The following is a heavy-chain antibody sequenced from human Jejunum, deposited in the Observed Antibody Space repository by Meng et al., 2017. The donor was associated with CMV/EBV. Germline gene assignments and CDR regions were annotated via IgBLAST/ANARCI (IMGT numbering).Heavy chain of an antibody. Sequence: FSLTRSGVGVGWLRQPPGKALEWLALIYGDDDKRYSPSLNTRLTITKDTFKHQVVLRMTNMDPVDTATYYCAYSYCSTGTCYSFYYWGQGTLVTVSS. CDR1: FSLTRSGVG. J-gene: IGHJ4*02. V-gene: IGHV2-5*02. D-gene: IGHD2-15*01. CDR2: IYGDDDK. CDR3: AYSYCSTGTCYSFYY.